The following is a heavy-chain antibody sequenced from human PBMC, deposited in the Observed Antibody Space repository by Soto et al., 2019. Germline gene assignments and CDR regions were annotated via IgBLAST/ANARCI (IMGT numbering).Heavy chain of an antibody. CDR2: INPYNGST. CDR3: TRAPRGIIVAPDY. D-gene: IGHD6-19*01. J-gene: IGHJ4*02. CDR1: GYSFTYYG. V-gene: IGHV1-18*01. Sequence: ASVKVSCKASGYSFTYYGLSWVRQAPGQGLEWMGVINPYNGSTNYAQKFQGRVTITRDTSTSTGYMELSSLTSEDTAVYYCTRAPRGIIVAPDYRAQRTLVTVSS.